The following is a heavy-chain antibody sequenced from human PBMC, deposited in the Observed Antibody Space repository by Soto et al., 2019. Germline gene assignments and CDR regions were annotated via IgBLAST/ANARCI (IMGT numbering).Heavy chain of an antibody. J-gene: IGHJ6*02. Sequence: ASVKVSCKASGGTFSSYTISWVRQAPGQGLEWMGRIIPILGIANYAQKFQGRVTITADKSTSTAYMELSSLRSEDTAVYYCARVDDILTGYYLGMDVWGQGTTVTRLL. D-gene: IGHD3-9*01. CDR1: GGTFSSYT. CDR2: IIPILGIA. V-gene: IGHV1-69*02. CDR3: ARVDDILTGYYLGMDV.